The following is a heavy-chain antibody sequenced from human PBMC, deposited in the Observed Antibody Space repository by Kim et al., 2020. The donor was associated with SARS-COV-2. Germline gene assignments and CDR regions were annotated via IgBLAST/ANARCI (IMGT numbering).Heavy chain of an antibody. Sequence: ADSVKGRFTISRDNSKNTLYLQMNSLRAEDTAVYYCARDSHSSGWYDFDYWGQGTLVTVSS. J-gene: IGHJ4*02. V-gene: IGHV3-30*01. D-gene: IGHD6-19*01. CDR3: ARDSHSSGWYDFDY.